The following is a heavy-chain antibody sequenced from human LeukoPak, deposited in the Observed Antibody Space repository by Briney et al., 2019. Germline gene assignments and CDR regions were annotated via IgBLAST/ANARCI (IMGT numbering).Heavy chain of an antibody. CDR2: IYPGDSDT. CDR3: ARQTYCGGDCYSGVFDY. CDR1: GYIFTSYW. D-gene: IGHD2-21*01. Sequence: GESLRISCKGSGYIFTSYWIGWVRQMPGKGLEWMGIIYPGDSDTRYSPSFQGQVTISADKSISTAYLQWSSLKASDTAMYYCARQTYCGGDCYSGVFDYWGQGTLVTVSS. J-gene: IGHJ4*02. V-gene: IGHV5-51*01.